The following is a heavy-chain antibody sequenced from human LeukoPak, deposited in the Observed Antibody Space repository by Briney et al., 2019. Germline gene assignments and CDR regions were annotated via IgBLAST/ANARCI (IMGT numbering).Heavy chain of an antibody. CDR1: GYSFNNYG. CDR3: ARVPSSAHQLFRSDY. CDR2: ISAYDGET. D-gene: IGHD3-10*01. V-gene: IGHV1-18*01. J-gene: IGHJ4*02. Sequence: ASVKVSFKSSGYSFNNYGISWVRQPPEQGLEWMGWISAYDGETRCKQNLQGRVTMTTDTSTSTAYMELTSLTTDDTAVYYCARVPSSAHQLFRSDYWGPRSLVTVSS.